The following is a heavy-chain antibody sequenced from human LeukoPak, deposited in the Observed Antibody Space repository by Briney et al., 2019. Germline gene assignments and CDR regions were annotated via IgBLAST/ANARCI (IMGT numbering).Heavy chain of an antibody. Sequence: GGSLRLSCTASGFTFGDYAMSWVRQAPGKGLEWVGFIRSKAYGGTTEYAASVKGRFTISRDDSKSIAYLQMNSLKTEDTAVYYCTRQSPEMATIGYWGQGTLVTVSS. CDR2: IRSKAYGGTT. D-gene: IGHD5-24*01. CDR3: TRQSPEMATIGY. J-gene: IGHJ4*02. CDR1: GFTFGDYA. V-gene: IGHV3-49*04.